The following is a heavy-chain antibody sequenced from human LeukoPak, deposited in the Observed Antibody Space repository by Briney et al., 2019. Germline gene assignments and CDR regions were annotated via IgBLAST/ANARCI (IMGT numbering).Heavy chain of an antibody. CDR1: GFTFSSYS. D-gene: IGHD3-3*01. V-gene: IGHV3-21*01. J-gene: IGHJ6*03. CDR3: ARDGITIFGVVISAYYMDV. Sequence: PGGSLRLSCAASGFTFSSYSMNWVRQAPGKGLEWVSSISSSSSSIYYADSVKGRFTISRDNAKTSLYLQMNSLRAEDTAVYYCARDGITIFGVVISAYYMDVWGKGTTVTVSS. CDR2: ISSSSSSI.